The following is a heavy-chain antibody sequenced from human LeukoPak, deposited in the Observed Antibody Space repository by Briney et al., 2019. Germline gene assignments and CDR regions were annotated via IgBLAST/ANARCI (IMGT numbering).Heavy chain of an antibody. D-gene: IGHD2-15*01. CDR2: XXGSGGST. CDR3: AKDLCSGGSCYVADY. Sequence: AXXGSGGSTYYADSVKGRFTISRDNSKNTLYLQMNSLRAEDTAVYYCAKDLCSGGSCYVADYWGQGTLVTVSS. J-gene: IGHJ4*02. V-gene: IGHV3-23*01.